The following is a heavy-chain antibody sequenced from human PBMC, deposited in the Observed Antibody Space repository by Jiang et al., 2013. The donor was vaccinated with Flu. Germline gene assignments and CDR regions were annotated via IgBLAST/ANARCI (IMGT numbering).Heavy chain of an antibody. D-gene: IGHD3-16*01. CDR3: AREGRRAGGQYYSYGMDV. V-gene: IGHV1-18*01. Sequence: SVKVSCKASGYTFTSYGISWVRQAPGQGLEWMGWISAYNGNTNYAQKLQGRVTMTTDTSTSTAYMDLRSLRSDDTAVYYCAREGRRAGGQYYSYGMDVWGQGTTVTVSS. J-gene: IGHJ6*02. CDR1: GYTFTSYG. CDR2: ISAYNGNT.